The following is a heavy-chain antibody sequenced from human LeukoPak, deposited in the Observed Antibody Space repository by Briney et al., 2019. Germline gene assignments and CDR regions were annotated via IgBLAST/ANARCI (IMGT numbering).Heavy chain of an antibody. Sequence: PGGSLRLSCAASGFTFSGSAMHWVRQASGKGLEWVGRIRSQANSYATAYAASVKGGFTISRYDSKNTAYLQMNSLKTEDTAVYYCTRLGYCSGGSCYSGLWGQGTLVTVSS. CDR3: TRLGYCSGGSCYSGL. V-gene: IGHV3-73*01. J-gene: IGHJ4*02. CDR1: GFTFSGSA. CDR2: IRSQANSYAT. D-gene: IGHD2-15*01.